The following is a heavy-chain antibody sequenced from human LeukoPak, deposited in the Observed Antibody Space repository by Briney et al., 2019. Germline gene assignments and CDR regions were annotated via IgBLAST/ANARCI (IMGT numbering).Heavy chain of an antibody. Sequence: ASVKVSCKASGYTITSYYMHWVRQAPGQGLEWMGIINPSGGSTSYAQKFQGRVTMTRDTSTSTVYMELSSLRSEDTALYYCAKDILMGLRRYGMDVWGQGTTVTVSS. CDR1: GYTITSYY. CDR2: INPSGGST. J-gene: IGHJ6*02. V-gene: IGHV1-46*01. D-gene: IGHD3-9*01. CDR3: AKDILMGLRRYGMDV.